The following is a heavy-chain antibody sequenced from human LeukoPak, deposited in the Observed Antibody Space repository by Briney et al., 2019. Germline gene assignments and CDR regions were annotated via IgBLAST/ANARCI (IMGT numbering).Heavy chain of an antibody. V-gene: IGHV4-59*08. CDR3: ARRGYSYGYFDY. J-gene: IGHJ4*02. CDR2: IYYSGST. Sequence: SETLSLTCAVYGGSFSGYYWSWIRQPPGQGLEWIGYIYYSGSTMYNPSLKSRVTISVDTSKNQFSLKLSSVTAADTAVYYCARRGYSYGYFDYWGQGTLVTVSS. D-gene: IGHD5-18*01. CDR1: GGSFSGYY.